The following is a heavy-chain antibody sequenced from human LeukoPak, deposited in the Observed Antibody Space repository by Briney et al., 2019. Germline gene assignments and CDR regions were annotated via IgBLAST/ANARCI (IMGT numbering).Heavy chain of an antibody. CDR1: GGSIINYY. CDR2: IFYSGST. CDR3: ARGSSWGYYFDY. J-gene: IGHJ4*02. V-gene: IGHV4-59*01. D-gene: IGHD6-13*01. Sequence: SETLSLTCTVPGGSIINYYWSWIRQPPGKGLEWIGYIFYSGSTNYNPSLKSRVTISVDTSKNQFSLKLSSVTAADTAVYYCARGSSWGYYFDYWGQGTLVTVSS.